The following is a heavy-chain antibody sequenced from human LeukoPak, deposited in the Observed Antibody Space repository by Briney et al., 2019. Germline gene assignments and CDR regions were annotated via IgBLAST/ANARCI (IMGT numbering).Heavy chain of an antibody. CDR1: GFTFSNAW. CDR2: IKSKTDGGTT. CDR3: TTGMDWLFLVPYYFDY. V-gene: IGHV3-15*01. Sequence: PGGSLRLSCAASGFTFSNAWMSWVRQAPGKGLEWVGRIKSKTDGGTTDYAAPVKGRFTISRDDSKNTLYLQMNSLKTEDTAVYYCTTGMDWLFLVPYYFDYWGQGTLVTVSS. D-gene: IGHD3/OR15-3a*01. J-gene: IGHJ4*02.